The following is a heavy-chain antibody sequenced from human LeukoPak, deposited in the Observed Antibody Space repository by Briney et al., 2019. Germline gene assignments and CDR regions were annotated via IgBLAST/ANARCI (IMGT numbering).Heavy chain of an antibody. J-gene: IGHJ4*02. CDR3: ARNLYYYDSSNYFYY. V-gene: IGHV3-53*01. Sequence: PGGSLRLSCAASGFTVSSNYMSRVRQAPGKGLEWVSVIYTGGSTYYADSVKGRFTISRDNSKNTLYLQMNSLRAEDTAVYYCARNLYYYDSSNYFYYWGQGTLVTVSS. CDR1: GFTVSSNY. D-gene: IGHD3-22*01. CDR2: IYTGGST.